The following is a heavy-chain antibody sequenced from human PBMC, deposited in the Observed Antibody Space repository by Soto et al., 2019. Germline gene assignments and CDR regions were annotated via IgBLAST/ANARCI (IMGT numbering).Heavy chain of an antibody. V-gene: IGHV3-33*01. CDR2: IWYDGSDK. CDR1: GFTFSGFG. CDR3: AFGNLSYYFDY. Sequence: LRLSCAASGFTFSGFGMHWVRQAPGKGLEWVAIIWYDGSDKYYADSVRGRFTISRDNSKNTLYLQMNSLRAEDTAVYHCAFGNLSYYFDYWGQGTPVTVSS. J-gene: IGHJ4*02. D-gene: IGHD3-16*01.